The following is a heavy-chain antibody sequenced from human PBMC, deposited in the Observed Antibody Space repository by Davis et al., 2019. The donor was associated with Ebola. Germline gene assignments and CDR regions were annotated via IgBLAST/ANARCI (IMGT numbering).Heavy chain of an antibody. J-gene: IGHJ4*02. Sequence: GGSLRLSCAASGFTVSSNHMSWVRQTPRKGLEWVGRIKSKTDDGIADFAAPVKGRFTISRDDSKTTVYLQMDSLKVEDTGLYYCTTGSGTYSYDNSGYFSVVYFDFWGQGTLVTVSS. D-gene: IGHD3-22*01. CDR1: GFTVSSNH. V-gene: IGHV3-15*01. CDR2: IKSKTDDGIA. CDR3: TTGSGTYSYDNSGYFSVVYFDF.